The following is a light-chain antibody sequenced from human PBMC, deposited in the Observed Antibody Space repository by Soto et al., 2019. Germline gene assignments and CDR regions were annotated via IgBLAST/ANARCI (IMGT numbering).Light chain of an antibody. J-gene: IGKJ1*01. CDR2: WAS. V-gene: IGKV4-1*01. Sequence: DIVMTQSPDSLAVSLGERATINCKSSQSVLYSSNNQNYLAWYQQKPGQPPKLLIYWASIRESGVPDRFSGSGSGTDFTITISSLQAEDVAVYYCQQHYSTPLTFGQGTKVEIK. CDR1: QSVLYSSNNQNY. CDR3: QQHYSTPLT.